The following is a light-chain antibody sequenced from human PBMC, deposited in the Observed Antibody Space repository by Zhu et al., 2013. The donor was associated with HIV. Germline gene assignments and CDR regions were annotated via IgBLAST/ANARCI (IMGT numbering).Light chain of an antibody. CDR2: GAS. CDR3: QKYNSAPRT. V-gene: IGKV1-27*01. CDR1: QGIGNY. Sequence: DIRMTQSPSSLSASVGDRVTITCRASQGIGNYLAWYQQKPGKVPKLLIYGASTLQSGVPSRFSGSGSATEFTLTISSLQPEDVATYYCQKYNSAPRTFGQG. J-gene: IGKJ1*01.